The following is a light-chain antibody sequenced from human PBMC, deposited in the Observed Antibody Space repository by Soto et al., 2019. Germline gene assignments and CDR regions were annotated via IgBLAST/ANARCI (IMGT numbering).Light chain of an antibody. Sequence: AIQVTQSPSSLSASVGDTVTITCRASQGISSAFAWYQQKPGKVPRLLIYDVFNLQSGVPSRFSGSGSGTDFTPNISPLQPEDFASYYCQQLETYPLTFGQGTRLEVK. J-gene: IGKJ5*01. CDR3: QQLETYPLT. CDR2: DVF. CDR1: QGISSA. V-gene: IGKV1-13*02.